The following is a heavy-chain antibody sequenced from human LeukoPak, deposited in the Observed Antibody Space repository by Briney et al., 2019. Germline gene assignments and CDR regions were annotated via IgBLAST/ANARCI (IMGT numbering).Heavy chain of an antibody. Sequence: SETLSLTCTVSGGSISSSSYYWGWIRQPPGKGLEWIGSIYYSGSTYYNPSLKSRVTISVDTSKNQFSLRLSSVTAADTAVYYCARDADYDTLTGYSGFDYWGQGTLVPVSS. V-gene: IGHV4-39*07. CDR2: IYYSGST. J-gene: IGHJ4*02. CDR1: GGSISSSSYY. CDR3: ARDADYDTLTGYSGFDY. D-gene: IGHD3-9*01.